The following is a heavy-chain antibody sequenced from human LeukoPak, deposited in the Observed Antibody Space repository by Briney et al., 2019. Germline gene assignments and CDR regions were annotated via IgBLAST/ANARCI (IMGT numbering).Heavy chain of an antibody. D-gene: IGHD3-3*01. CDR1: GFTFSSYS. CDR2: ISSSSSYI. J-gene: IGHJ4*02. CDR3: ARDRGTFGVVDS. Sequence: GGSLRLSCAASGFTFSSYSMNWVRQAPGKGLEWVSSISSSSSYIYYADSVKGRFTISRDNAKNSLYLQMNSLRAEDTAVYYCARDRGTFGVVDSWGQGTLVAVSS. V-gene: IGHV3-21*01.